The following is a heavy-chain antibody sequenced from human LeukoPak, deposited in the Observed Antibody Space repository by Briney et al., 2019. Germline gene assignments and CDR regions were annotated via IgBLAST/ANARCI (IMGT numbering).Heavy chain of an antibody. CDR3: ARVTNYYYMDV. Sequence: SVKVSCKASGGTFSSYAISWVRQAPGQGLEWMGGIIPIFGTANYAQKFQGRVTMTRDTSVSTAYMELSRLTSDDTAVYYCARVTNYYYMDVWGKGTTVTVS. V-gene: IGHV1-69*05. CDR2: IIPIFGTA. CDR1: GGTFSSYA. D-gene: IGHD1-14*01. J-gene: IGHJ6*03.